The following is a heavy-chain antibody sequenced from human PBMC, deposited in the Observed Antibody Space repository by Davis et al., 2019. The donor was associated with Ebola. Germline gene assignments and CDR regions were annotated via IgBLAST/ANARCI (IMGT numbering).Heavy chain of an antibody. CDR3: ARGYDILTGYYRKYNWFDP. CDR2: INHSGST. V-gene: IGHV4-34*01. J-gene: IGHJ5*02. CDR1: GGSFSGYY. D-gene: IGHD3-9*01. Sequence: PSETLSLTCAVYGGSFSGYYWSWIRQPPGKGLEWIGEINHSGSTNYNPSLKSRVTISVDTSKNQFSLKLNSVTAADTAVYYCARGYDILTGYYRKYNWFDPWGQGTLVTVSS.